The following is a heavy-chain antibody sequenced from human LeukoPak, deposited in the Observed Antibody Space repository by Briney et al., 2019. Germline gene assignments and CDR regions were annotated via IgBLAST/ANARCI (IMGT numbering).Heavy chain of an antibody. Sequence: GESLKISCQGTGYSFTSHWIAWVRQMPGKGLEWMGIIYPGDSDTIYSPSFQGQVTISVDKSISTAYLQWNSLKASDTAIHYCARRYCSGATCYFFDYWGQGTLVTVSS. CDR3: ARRYCSGATCYFFDY. V-gene: IGHV5-51*01. D-gene: IGHD2-15*01. J-gene: IGHJ4*02. CDR2: IYPGDSDT. CDR1: GYSFTSHW.